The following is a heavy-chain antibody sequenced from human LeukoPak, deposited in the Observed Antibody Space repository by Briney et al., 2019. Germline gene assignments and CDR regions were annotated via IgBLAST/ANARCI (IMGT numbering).Heavy chain of an antibody. CDR1: GFTFDDYA. D-gene: IGHD3-10*01. Sequence: PGGSLRLSCVVSGFTFDDYAMHWVRQAPGKGLDWVSVIGSNSGTILYADSVKSRFTISRDNAKNSLYLQMNSLRVEDTALYYCAKGGYYGSGSPIDYWGRGTLVTVSS. V-gene: IGHV3-9*01. J-gene: IGHJ4*02. CDR3: AKGGYYGSGSPIDY. CDR2: IGSNSGTI.